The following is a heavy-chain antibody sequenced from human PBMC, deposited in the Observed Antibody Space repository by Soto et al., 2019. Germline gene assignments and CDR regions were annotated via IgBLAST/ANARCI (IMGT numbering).Heavy chain of an antibody. J-gene: IGHJ5*02. Sequence: PGGSLRLSCAASGFTFRSYAMSWVRQAPGKGLEWVSAISGSGGSTYYADSVKGRFTISRDNSKNTLYLQMNSLRAEDTAVYYCAKDGGTITIFGVVDYNWFDPWGQGTLVTVSS. CDR1: GFTFRSYA. CDR3: AKDGGTITIFGVVDYNWFDP. V-gene: IGHV3-23*01. D-gene: IGHD3-3*01. CDR2: ISGSGGST.